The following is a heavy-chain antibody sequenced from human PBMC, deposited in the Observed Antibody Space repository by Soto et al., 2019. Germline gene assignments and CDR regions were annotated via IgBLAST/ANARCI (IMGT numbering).Heavy chain of an antibody. J-gene: IGHJ6*02. CDR3: TRPEGRVVMDV. CDR2: ISYDGSNK. V-gene: IGHV3-30*03. CDR1: GFTYSTYT. Sequence: TGGSLRLSCAASGFTYSTYTMHWVRQAPGKGLEWVAVISYDGSNKYYADSVKGRFTISRDNSKNTLYLQMNSLRAEDTAVYYCTRPEGRVVMDVWGQGTTVTVSS.